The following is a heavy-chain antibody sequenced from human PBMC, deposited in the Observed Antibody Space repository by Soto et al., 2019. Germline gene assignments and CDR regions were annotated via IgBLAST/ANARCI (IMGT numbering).Heavy chain of an antibody. CDR3: ARDRYYDILTGYYIFDY. Sequence: APVKVSCKASGYTFTSYGISWVRQAPGQGLEWMGWSSAYNGNTNYAQKLQGRVTMTTDTSTSTAYMELRSLRSDDTAVYYCARDRYYDILTGYYIFDYWGQGTLVIVSS. CDR2: SSAYNGNT. CDR1: GYTFTSYG. J-gene: IGHJ4*02. V-gene: IGHV1-18*01. D-gene: IGHD3-9*01.